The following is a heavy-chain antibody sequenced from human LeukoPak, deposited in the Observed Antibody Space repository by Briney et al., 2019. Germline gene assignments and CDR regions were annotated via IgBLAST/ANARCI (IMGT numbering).Heavy chain of an antibody. D-gene: IGHD6-13*01. V-gene: IGHV4-34*01. CDR3: AKIPGIAAAGYGMDV. CDR2: INHSGST. Sequence: SETLSLTCAVYGGSFSDYYWSWIRQPPGKGLEWIGEINHSGSTNYNPSLKSRVTISVDASKNQFSLKLSSVTAADTAVYYCAKIPGIAAAGYGMDVWGQGTTVTVSS. CDR1: GGSFSDYY. J-gene: IGHJ6*02.